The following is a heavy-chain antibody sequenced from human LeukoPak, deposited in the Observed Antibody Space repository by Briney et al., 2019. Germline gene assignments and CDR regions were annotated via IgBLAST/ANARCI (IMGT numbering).Heavy chain of an antibody. J-gene: IGHJ4*02. Sequence: GGSLRLSCAASVFTLSSYAMSWVRQGPGKGLEWGSAISVSGNTYHADSVKGRFTISRDSSKNTLYLQMNSLRAGDAAVYYCAKAPVTTCSGAYCYPFAYWSQGTLVTVSS. CDR1: VFTLSSYA. CDR3: AKAPVTTCSGAYCYPFAY. CDR2: ISVSGNT. V-gene: IGHV3-23*01. D-gene: IGHD2-15*01.